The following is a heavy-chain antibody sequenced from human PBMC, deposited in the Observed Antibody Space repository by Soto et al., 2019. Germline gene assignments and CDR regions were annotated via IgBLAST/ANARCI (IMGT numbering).Heavy chain of an antibody. V-gene: IGHV4-38-2*02. J-gene: IGHJ6*02. CDR3: AGDVMSIVVVPAAIGGMDV. Sequence: SETLSLTCAVSGYSISSGYYWGWIRQPPGKGLEWIGSIYHSGSTYYNPSLKSRVTISVDTSKNQFSLKLSSVTAADTAVYYCAGDVMSIVVVPAAIGGMDVWGQGTTVTVS. CDR1: GYSISSGYY. D-gene: IGHD2-2*01. CDR2: IYHSGST.